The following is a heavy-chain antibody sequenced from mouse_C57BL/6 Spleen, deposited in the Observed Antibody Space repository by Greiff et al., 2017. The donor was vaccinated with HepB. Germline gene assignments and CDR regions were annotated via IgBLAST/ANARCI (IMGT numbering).Heavy chain of an antibody. CDR3: ASYYYGNSYDYYAMDY. V-gene: IGHV1-7*01. CDR1: GYTFTSYW. J-gene: IGHJ4*01. CDR2: INPSSGYT. Sequence: VQLQQSGAELAKPGASVKLSCKASGYTFTSYWMHWVKQRPGQGLEWIGYINPSSGYTKYNQKFKDKATLTADKSSSTAYMQLRSLTYEDSAVYYCASYYYGNSYDYYAMDYWGQGTSVTVSS. D-gene: IGHD1-1*01.